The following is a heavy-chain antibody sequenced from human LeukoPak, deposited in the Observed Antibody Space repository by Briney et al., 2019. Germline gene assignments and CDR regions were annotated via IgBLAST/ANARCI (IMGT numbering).Heavy chain of an antibody. CDR2: ISGSGTTT. Sequence: GGSLRLSCAASGFIFSSYAMTWVRQAPGRGLEWLSTISGSGTTTYYVDSVKGRFTISRDNSKNTLYLQMNSLRAEDTAVYYCARYDYVWGSYLVPFDYWGQGTLVTVSS. CDR3: ARYDYVWGSYLVPFDY. CDR1: GFIFSSYA. J-gene: IGHJ4*02. V-gene: IGHV3-23*01. D-gene: IGHD3-16*02.